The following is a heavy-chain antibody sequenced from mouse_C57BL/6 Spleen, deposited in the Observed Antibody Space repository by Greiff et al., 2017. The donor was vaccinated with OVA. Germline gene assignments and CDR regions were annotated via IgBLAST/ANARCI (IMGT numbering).Heavy chain of an antibody. CDR3: ARESGSRSYYFDY. Sequence: EVKLMESGGGLVKPGGSLKLSCAASGFTFSSYAMSWVRQTPEKRLEWVATISDGGSYTYYPDNVKGRFTISRDNAKNNLYLQMSHLKSEDTAMYYCARESGSRSYYFDYWGQGTTLTVSS. V-gene: IGHV5-4*01. CDR1: GFTFSSYA. CDR2: ISDGGSYT. J-gene: IGHJ2*01. D-gene: IGHD3-1*01.